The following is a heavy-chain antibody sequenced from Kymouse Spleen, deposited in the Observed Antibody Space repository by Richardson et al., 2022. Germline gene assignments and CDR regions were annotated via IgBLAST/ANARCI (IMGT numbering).Heavy chain of an antibody. Sequence: QVQLQESGPGLVKPSETLSLTCTVSGGSISSYYWSWIRQPPGKGLEWIGYIYYSGSTNYNPSLKSRVTISVDTSKNQFSLKLSSVTAADTAVYYCARPLDYSTGMDVWGQGTTVTVSS. CDR2: IYYSGST. D-gene: IGHD4-11,IGHD4-11*01. CDR3: ARPLDYSTGMDV. J-gene: IGHJ6*02. V-gene: IGHV4-59*01. CDR1: GGSISSYY.